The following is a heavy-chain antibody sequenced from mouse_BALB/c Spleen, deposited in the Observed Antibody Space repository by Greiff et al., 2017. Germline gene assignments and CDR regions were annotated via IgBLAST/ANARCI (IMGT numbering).Heavy chain of an antibody. V-gene: IGHV1-87*01. CDR3: AEGTGTFDY. CDR1: GYTFTSYW. Sequence: VQLQQSGAELARPGASVKLSCKASGYTFTSYWMQWVKQRPGQGLEWIGAIYPGDGDTRYTQKFKGKATLTADKSSSTAYMQLSSLASEDSAVYYCAEGTGTFDYWGQGTTLTVSS. J-gene: IGHJ2*01. CDR2: IYPGDGDT. D-gene: IGHD4-1*01.